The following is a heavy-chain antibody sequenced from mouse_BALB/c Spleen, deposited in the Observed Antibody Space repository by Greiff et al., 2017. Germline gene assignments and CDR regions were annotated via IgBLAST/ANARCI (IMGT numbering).Heavy chain of an antibody. D-gene: IGHD2-3*01. J-gene: IGHJ3*01. V-gene: IGHV3-5*02. CDR2: IYYSGTI. CDR1: GISITTGNYR. Sequence: EVQVVESGPGLVKPSQTVSLTCTVTGISITTGNYRWSWIRQFPGNKLEWIGYIYYSGTITYNPSLTSRTTITRDTSKNQFFLEMNSLTAEDTATYYCARDSPDGYYGFAYWGQGTLVTVSA. CDR3: ARDSPDGYYGFAY.